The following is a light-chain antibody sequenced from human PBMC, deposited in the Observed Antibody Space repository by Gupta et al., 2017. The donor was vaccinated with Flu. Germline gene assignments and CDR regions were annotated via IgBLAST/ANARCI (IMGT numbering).Light chain of an antibody. J-gene: IGLJ3*02. Sequence: SSSNIENNYVSWYQQVPGTAPELLIYENNKRPSGIPDRFSGSKSDTSTTLGITGLQTGDEANYYCGTWDSSLSAWVFGGGTKVTVL. CDR1: SSNIENNY. V-gene: IGLV1-51*02. CDR2: ENN. CDR3: GTWDSSLSAWV.